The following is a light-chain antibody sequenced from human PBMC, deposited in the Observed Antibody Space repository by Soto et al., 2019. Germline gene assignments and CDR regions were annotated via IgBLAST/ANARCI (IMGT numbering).Light chain of an antibody. V-gene: IGLV2-14*01. CDR3: SSYTTRSTLV. CDR2: DVT. J-gene: IGLJ6*01. Sequence: QSVLTQPASVSGSPGQSITISCTGTSSDVGAYDFVSWYQHYPGKAPKLVTFDVTHRPPGISDRFSGSKSANTASLTISGLQAEDEAFYYCSSYTTRSTLVFGGGTKVTAL. CDR1: SSDVGAYDF.